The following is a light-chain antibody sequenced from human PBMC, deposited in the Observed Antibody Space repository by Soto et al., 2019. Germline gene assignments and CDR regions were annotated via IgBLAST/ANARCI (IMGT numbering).Light chain of an antibody. J-gene: IGKJ4*02. CDR1: QSVSNS. Sequence: TMLSQSPATVSLSPGKRATLSCRASQSVSNSLAWYQQKPGQPPRLLIYDVSNRATGIPARFSGSGAGADFTVAISSLGPEDFGVYYCDQGSDWPLVLGGGTKVDIK. CDR2: DVS. V-gene: IGKV3-11*01. CDR3: DQGSDWPLV.